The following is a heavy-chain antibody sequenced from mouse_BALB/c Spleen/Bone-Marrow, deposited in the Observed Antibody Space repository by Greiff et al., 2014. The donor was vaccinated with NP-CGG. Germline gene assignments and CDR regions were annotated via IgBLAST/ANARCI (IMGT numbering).Heavy chain of an antibody. CDR3: AREDYGAWFPY. D-gene: IGHD1-2*01. Sequence: EVHLVESGAELVRPGASVKISCKAFGYTFTNHHINWVKQRPGQGLDWIGYINPYNDYTSYNQKFKGKATLTVDKSSSTAYMELSSLTSEDSAVYFCAREDYGAWFPYWGQGTLVTVSA. CDR1: GYTFTNHH. J-gene: IGHJ3*01. V-gene: IGHV1S45*01. CDR2: INPYNDYT.